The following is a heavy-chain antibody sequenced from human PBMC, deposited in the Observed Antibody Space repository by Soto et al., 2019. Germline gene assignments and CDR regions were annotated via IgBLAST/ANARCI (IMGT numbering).Heavy chain of an antibody. J-gene: IGHJ4*02. CDR1: GFTFRNNW. V-gene: IGHV3-74*01. Sequence: EVQLVESGGGLVQPGESLRLSCVASGFTFRNNWMHWARQAPGKGLVWVAHINNDGSRAIYADSVKGRFTISRDNAKNTLFLLMDSLRVEDTAVYYCVNGGWLVDWGQGTLVTVSS. CDR3: VNGGWLVD. D-gene: IGHD3-9*01. CDR2: INNDGSRA.